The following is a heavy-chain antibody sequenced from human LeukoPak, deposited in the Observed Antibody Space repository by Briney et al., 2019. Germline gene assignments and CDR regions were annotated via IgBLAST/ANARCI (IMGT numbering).Heavy chain of an antibody. CDR2: ISSSGSTI. V-gene: IGHV3-11*01. J-gene: IGHJ6*03. Sequence: PGGSLRLSCAASGFTFSDYYMSWIRQAPGKGLEWVSYISSSGSTIYYADSVKGRFTISRDNAKNSLYLQMNSLRAEDTAVYYCARPGYYGSGSYYIPSYYYYYYMDVWGKGTTVTISS. CDR3: ARPGYYGSGSYYIPSYYYYYYMDV. D-gene: IGHD3-10*01. CDR1: GFTFSDYY.